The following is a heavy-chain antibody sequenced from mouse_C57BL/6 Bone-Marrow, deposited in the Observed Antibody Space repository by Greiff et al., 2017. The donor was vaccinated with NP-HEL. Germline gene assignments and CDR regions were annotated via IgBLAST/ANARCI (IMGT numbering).Heavy chain of an antibody. CDR1: GFTFSSYA. J-gene: IGHJ3*01. Sequence: EVQLVESGEGLVKPAGSLKLPCAASGFTFSSYAMSWVRQTPEKRLEWVAYISSGGDYIYYADTVKGRFTISRDNARNTLYLQMSSLKSEDTAMYYCTRVNYGSSPFAYWGQGTLVTVSA. CDR3: TRVNYGSSPFAY. CDR2: ISSGGDYI. V-gene: IGHV5-9-1*02. D-gene: IGHD1-1*01.